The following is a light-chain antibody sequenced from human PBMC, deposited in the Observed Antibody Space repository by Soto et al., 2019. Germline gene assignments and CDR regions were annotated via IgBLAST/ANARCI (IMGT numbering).Light chain of an antibody. CDR1: QRINSW. CDR2: KAS. J-gene: IGKJ2*01. V-gene: IGKV1-5*03. Sequence: DIQMTQSPSTLSASIGDTVIITSRASQRINSWLAWYQQKPGKAPKLLIHKASTLESGVPSRFSGSESGTEFTLTISSLQPDDFATFYCQQYDRFPYTFGQGTKLEI. CDR3: QQYDRFPYT.